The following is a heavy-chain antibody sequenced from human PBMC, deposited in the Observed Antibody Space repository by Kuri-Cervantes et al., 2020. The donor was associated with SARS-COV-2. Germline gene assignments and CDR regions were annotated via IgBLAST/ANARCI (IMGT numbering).Heavy chain of an antibody. D-gene: IGHD3-3*01. CDR3: AGVRGNYDFWSGYLNWFDP. Sequence: GESLKISCEASGFTFSSYALTWVRQAPGKGLEWVSAISGSGGRTYYADSVKGRLTISRDNAKNSLYLQMNSLRAEDTAVYYCAGVRGNYDFWSGYLNWFDPWGQGTLVTVSS. J-gene: IGHJ5*02. CDR2: ISGSGGRT. V-gene: IGHV3-23*01. CDR1: GFTFSSYA.